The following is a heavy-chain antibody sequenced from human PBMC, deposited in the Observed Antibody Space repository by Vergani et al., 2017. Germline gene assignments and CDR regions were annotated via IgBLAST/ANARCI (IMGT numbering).Heavy chain of an antibody. V-gene: IGHV3-23*01. J-gene: IGHJ4*02. CDR1: GFTFSNYA. D-gene: IGHD1-1*01. CDR2: ISVSGGST. Sequence: EVQLLESGGGLVQPGGSLRLSCAASGFTFSNYAMTWVRQAPGKGLEWVSVISVSGGSTYYTDSVKGRFIISRDNSKNTLYRQMNSLRAEDTAVYYCAKGGLENWNDAVFWGQGTLVTVSS. CDR3: AKGGLENWNDAVF.